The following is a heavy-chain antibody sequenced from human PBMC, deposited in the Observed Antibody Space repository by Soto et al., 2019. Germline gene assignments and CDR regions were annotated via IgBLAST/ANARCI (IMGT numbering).Heavy chain of an antibody. CDR1: GFTFSNAW. CDR3: TTAWYSSGWYPLWDYFDY. D-gene: IGHD6-19*01. CDR2: IKSKTDGGTT. Sequence: NPGGSLRLSCAASGFTFSNAWMSWVRQAPGKGLEWVGRIKSKTDGGTTDYAAPVKGRFTISRDDSKNTLYLQMNSLKTEDTAVYYCTTAWYSSGWYPLWDYFDYWGQGTLVTVSS. V-gene: IGHV3-15*01. J-gene: IGHJ4*02.